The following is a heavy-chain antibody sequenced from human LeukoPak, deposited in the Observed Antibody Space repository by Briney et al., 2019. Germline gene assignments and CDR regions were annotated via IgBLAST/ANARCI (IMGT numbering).Heavy chain of an antibody. J-gene: IGHJ4*02. CDR1: GGSISSYY. Sequence: PSETLSLTCTVSGGSISSYYWSWIRQPPGKGLEWIGYIYYSGSTNYNPSLKSRVTISVDTSKNQFSLKLSSVTAADMAVYYCARLVPYYYDSSGYYQSYFDYWGQGTLVTVSS. CDR2: IYYSGST. CDR3: ARLVPYYYDSSGYYQSYFDY. D-gene: IGHD3-22*01. V-gene: IGHV4-59*08.